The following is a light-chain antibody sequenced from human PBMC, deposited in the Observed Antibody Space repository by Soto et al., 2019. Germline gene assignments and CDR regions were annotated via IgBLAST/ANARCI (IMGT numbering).Light chain of an antibody. CDR3: QQANSSPWT. CDR1: QGVSSW. Sequence: DIQMTQSPSSVSSSVGERATITCRASQGVSSWLAWYQQKPGNAPTLLIYAASSLKSGVPARFSGSGSGTDFTLTISSLQPEDFAAYYCQQANSSPWTFGQGTKVEIK. V-gene: IGKV1-12*01. CDR2: AAS. J-gene: IGKJ1*01.